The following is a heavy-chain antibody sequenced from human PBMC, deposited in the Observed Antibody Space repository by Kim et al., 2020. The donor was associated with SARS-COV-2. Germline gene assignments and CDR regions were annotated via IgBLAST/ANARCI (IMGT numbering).Heavy chain of an antibody. CDR2: ISSSSYT. Sequence: GGSLRLSCAASGFTFSDYYMSWIRQAPGKGLEWVSYISSSSYTNYADSVKGRFTISRDNAKNSLYLQMNSLRGEDTAVYYCASYKWKRGNFFSLNYYYYNGMDVWGQGTTVTVSS. D-gene: IGHD1-20*01. J-gene: IGHJ6*02. V-gene: IGHV3-11*03. CDR1: GFTFSDYY. CDR3: ASYKWKRGNFFSLNYYYYNGMDV.